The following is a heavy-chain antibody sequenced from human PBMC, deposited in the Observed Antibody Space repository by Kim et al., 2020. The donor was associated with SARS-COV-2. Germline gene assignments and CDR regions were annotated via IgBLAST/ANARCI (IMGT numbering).Heavy chain of an antibody. J-gene: IGHJ4*02. CDR2: IYYSGST. CDR1: GGSVSSGSYY. V-gene: IGHV4-61*01. CDR3: ARGRREEYYDYVWGSYRYAYFDY. Sequence: SETLSLTCTVSGGSVSSGSYYWSWIRQPPGKGLEWIGYIYYSGSTNYNPSLKSRVTISVDTSKNQFSLKLSSVTAADTAVYYCARGRREEYYDYVWGSYRYAYFDYWGQGTLVTVSS. D-gene: IGHD3-16*02.